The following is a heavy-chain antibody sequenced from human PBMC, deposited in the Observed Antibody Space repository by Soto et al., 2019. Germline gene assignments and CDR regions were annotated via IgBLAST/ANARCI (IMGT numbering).Heavy chain of an antibody. Sequence: QITLKESGPTLVKPTQTLTLTCTFSGFSLSTSGVGVGWIRQPPGKALEWLALIYWDDDKRYSPSLKSRLTITKDASKTQVVLTMTNMDPVDAATYYCAHKLTGFDPWGQGTLVTVSS. CDR2: IYWDDDK. D-gene: IGHD3-16*01. CDR3: AHKLTGFDP. V-gene: IGHV2-5*02. J-gene: IGHJ5*02. CDR1: GFSLSTSGVG.